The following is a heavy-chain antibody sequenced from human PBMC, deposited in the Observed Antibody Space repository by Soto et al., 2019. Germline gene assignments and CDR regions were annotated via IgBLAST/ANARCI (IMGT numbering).Heavy chain of an antibody. D-gene: IGHD6-13*01. J-gene: IGHJ4*02. CDR3: ARGVAAAKHPVDY. CDR1: GFTFSSYG. V-gene: IGHV3-33*01. CDR2: IWYDGSNK. Sequence: RLSCAASGFTFSSYGMHWVRQAPGKGLEWVAVIWYDGSNKYYADSVKGRFTISRDNSKNTLYLQMNSLRAEDTAVYYCARGVAAAKHPVDYWGQGPLVTVSS.